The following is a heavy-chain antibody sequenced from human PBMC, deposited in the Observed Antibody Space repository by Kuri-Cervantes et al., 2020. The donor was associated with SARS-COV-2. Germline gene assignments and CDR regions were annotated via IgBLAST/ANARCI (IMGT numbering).Heavy chain of an antibody. V-gene: IGHV4-61*02. Sequence: SETLSLTCTVSGGSISSGSYYWSWIRQPAGKGLEWIGRTYTSGSTNYNPSLKSRVTMSVDTSKNQFSLKLSSVTAADTAVYYCARGAYYDFWSGYTKPINDAFDIWGQGTMVTVSS. CDR2: TYTSGST. J-gene: IGHJ3*02. CDR1: GGSISSGSYY. CDR3: ARGAYYDFWSGYTKPINDAFDI. D-gene: IGHD3-3*01.